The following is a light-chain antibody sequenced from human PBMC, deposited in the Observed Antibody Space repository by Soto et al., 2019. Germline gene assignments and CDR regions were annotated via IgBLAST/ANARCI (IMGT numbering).Light chain of an antibody. CDR2: SNN. J-gene: IGLJ1*01. CDR1: SSNIGSNT. Sequence: QSALTQPPSASGTPGQRVTISCSGSSSNIGSNTVNWYQQLPGTAPKLLIYSNNPRPSGVPDRFSGSKSGTSASLAISGLQSEDEADYYCAAWDDSLNGPYLLGTVPKVT. CDR3: AAWDDSLNGPYL. V-gene: IGLV1-44*01.